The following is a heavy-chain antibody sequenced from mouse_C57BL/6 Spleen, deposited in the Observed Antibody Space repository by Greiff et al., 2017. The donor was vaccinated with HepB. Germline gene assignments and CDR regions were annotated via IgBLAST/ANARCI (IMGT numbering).Heavy chain of an antibody. J-gene: IGHJ3*01. Sequence: VQLQQSGAELARPGASVKLSCKASGYTFTSYGISWVKQRTGQGLEWIGEIYPRSGNTYYNEKFKGKATLTADKSSSTAYMELRSLTSEDSAGYFCARGYDYDVWFAYWGQGTLVTVSA. CDR2: IYPRSGNT. V-gene: IGHV1-81*01. D-gene: IGHD2-4*01. CDR1: GYTFTSYG. CDR3: ARGYDYDVWFAY.